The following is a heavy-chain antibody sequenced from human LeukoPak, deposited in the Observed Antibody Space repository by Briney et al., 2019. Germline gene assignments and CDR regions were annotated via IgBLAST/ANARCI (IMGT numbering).Heavy chain of an antibody. V-gene: IGHV3-23*01. Sequence: GGSLRLSCAASGFTFSSYAMSWVRQAPGKGLEWVSAISGSGGSTYYADSVKGRFTISRDNSKNTLYLQMNSLRAEDTAVYYCAKAVGVLRFLEWLFDYWGQGTLVTVSS. CDR3: AKAVGVLRFLEWLFDY. CDR2: ISGSGGST. D-gene: IGHD3-3*01. J-gene: IGHJ4*02. CDR1: GFTFSSYA.